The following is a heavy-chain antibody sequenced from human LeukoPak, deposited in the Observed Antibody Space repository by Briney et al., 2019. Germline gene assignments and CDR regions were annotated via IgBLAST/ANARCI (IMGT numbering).Heavy chain of an antibody. Sequence: GGSLRLSCAASGFTFSSYWMSWVRQAPGKGLEWVANIKQDGSEKYYVDSVKGRFTISRDNAKNSLYLQMNSLRAEDTAVYYCARDAGTTGPYYYYGMDVWGQGTTVTVSS. CDR1: GFTFSSYW. CDR2: IKQDGSEK. D-gene: IGHD1-7*01. V-gene: IGHV3-7*01. J-gene: IGHJ6*02. CDR3: ARDAGTTGPYYYYGMDV.